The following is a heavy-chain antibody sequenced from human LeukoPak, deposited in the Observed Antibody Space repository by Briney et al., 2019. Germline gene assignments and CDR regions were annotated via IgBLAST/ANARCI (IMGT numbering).Heavy chain of an antibody. D-gene: IGHD3-22*01. Sequence: SETLSLTCTVSGGSISSNTYYWGWIRQPPGKGLEWIGSLSYSGKTHYNPSLKSRVTISIDTSQNRFSLKLTSVTAADTAVYYCAKFSPDYYDNKKYFDSWGQGTLVTVSS. CDR3: AKFSPDYYDNKKYFDS. CDR1: GGSISSNTYY. J-gene: IGHJ4*02. CDR2: LSYSGKT. V-gene: IGHV4-39*01.